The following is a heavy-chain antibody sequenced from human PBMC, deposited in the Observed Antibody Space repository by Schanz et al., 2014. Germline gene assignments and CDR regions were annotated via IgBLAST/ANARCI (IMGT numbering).Heavy chain of an antibody. D-gene: IGHD5-12*01. CDR1: GFTVNTNY. Sequence: EVQLVESGGGLIQPGGSLRLSCAVSGFTVNTNYMSWVRQAPAKGLEWISSMYINSGSTQYADSVKGRFIISRDSSKNTLFLQMNSLRAEDTAVYFCARDGGRDGYNLAFDVWGQGTLVTVSS. J-gene: IGHJ3*01. V-gene: IGHV3-53*01. CDR3: ARDGGRDGYNLAFDV. CDR2: MYINSGST.